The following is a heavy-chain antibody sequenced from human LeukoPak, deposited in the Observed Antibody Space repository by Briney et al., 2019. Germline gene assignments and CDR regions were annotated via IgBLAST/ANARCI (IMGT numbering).Heavy chain of an antibody. CDR3: ARDARFGELVDY. CDR2: INSGGSI. V-gene: IGHV4-34*01. J-gene: IGHJ4*02. Sequence: SETLSLTCAVYGGSFSGYYWSWIRQPPGKGLEWIGEINSGGSINYNPSLKSRVTMSVDMSKNQFSLKLISVTAADTAMYYCARDARFGELVDYWGQGTLVTVSS. CDR1: GGSFSGYY. D-gene: IGHD3-10*01.